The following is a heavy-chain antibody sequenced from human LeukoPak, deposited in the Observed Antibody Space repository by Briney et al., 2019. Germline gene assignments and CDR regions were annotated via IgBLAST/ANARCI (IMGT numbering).Heavy chain of an antibody. CDR2: IYHSGST. D-gene: IGHD6-19*01. CDR3: ARGAPVAGGEIDY. J-gene: IGHJ4*02. V-gene: IGHV4-38-2*02. CDR1: GYSISSGYY. Sequence: SETLSLTCTVSGYSISSGYYWGWIRQPPGKGLEWIGSIYHSGSTYYNPSLKSRVTISVDTSKNQFSLKLSSVTAADTAVYYCARGAPVAGGEIDYWGQGTLVTVSS.